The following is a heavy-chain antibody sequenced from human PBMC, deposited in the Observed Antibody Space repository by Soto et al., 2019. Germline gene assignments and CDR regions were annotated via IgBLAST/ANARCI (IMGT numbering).Heavy chain of an antibody. CDR3: AKTKTPHVRNGMDV. CDR1: GDSLSSGGYY. J-gene: IGHJ6*02. V-gene: IGHV4-31*03. D-gene: IGHD2-8*01. CDR2: IYYSGST. Sequence: SETLSLTCTVSGDSLSSGGYYYSWIRQLPGKGLEWIGFIYYSGSTFYNPSLRSRVTMSADASKNQISLKLSSVTAADTAVYYCAKTKTPHVRNGMDVWGQGTTVTVSS.